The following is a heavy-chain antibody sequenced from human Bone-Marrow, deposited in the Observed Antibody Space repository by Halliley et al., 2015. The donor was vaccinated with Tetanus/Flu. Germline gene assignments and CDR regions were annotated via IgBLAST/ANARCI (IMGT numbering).Heavy chain of an antibody. CDR3: VRVWDDYGGPLDY. CDR1: GYTFSSYY. D-gene: IGHD3-16*01. V-gene: IGHV1-46*01. CDR2: INNGADDT. J-gene: IGHJ4*02. Sequence: QLVQSGAEVKKPGASVRVSCKASGYTFSSYYMHWVRQAPGQGLEWMGRINNGADDTKYEQKFQGRVTMTRDTSTSTVYLELRSLRSEDTAIYYCVRVWDDYGGPLDYWGQGTPVTVSS.